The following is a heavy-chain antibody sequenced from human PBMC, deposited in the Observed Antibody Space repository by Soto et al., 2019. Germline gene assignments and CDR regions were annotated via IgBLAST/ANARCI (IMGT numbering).Heavy chain of an antibody. J-gene: IGHJ3*02. Sequence: GGSISSYYWSWIRQPPGKGLEWIGYIYYSGSTNYNPSLKSRVTISVDTSKNQFSLKLSSVTAADTAVYYCARNQRGYSFDIWGQGTXVTVSS. CDR1: GGSISSYY. D-gene: IGHD2-2*03. CDR3: ARNQRGYSFDI. V-gene: IGHV4-59*01. CDR2: IYYSGST.